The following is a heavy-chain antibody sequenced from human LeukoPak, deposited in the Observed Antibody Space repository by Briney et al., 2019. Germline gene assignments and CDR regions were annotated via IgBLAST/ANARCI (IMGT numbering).Heavy chain of an antibody. J-gene: IGHJ4*02. Sequence: GGSLRLSCAASGFTFGDTWMNWVRQVPGQGLEWVANINQDGSEKYYVDSVKGRFTISRDNARNSLYLQMNSLRAEDTAVYYCAKAFNSSWHNWGQGTLVTVSS. CDR3: AKAFNSSWHN. V-gene: IGHV3-7*01. D-gene: IGHD6-13*01. CDR1: GFTFGDTW. CDR2: INQDGSEK.